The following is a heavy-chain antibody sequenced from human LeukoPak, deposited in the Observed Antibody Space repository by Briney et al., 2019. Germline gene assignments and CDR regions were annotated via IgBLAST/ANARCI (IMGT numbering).Heavy chain of an antibody. CDR3: AIWVLPGRRHVQLSPGRFDP. Sequence: ASVKVSCKGSGYTFTIYGISWVRQAPGQGLECMGWVSAYNGNTNYAQQLQGRGTMTTDTSTSKDDMQLRSLRSAATAGYYVAIWVLPGRRHVQLSPGRFDPWGQGTLVTVSS. V-gene: IGHV1-18*01. D-gene: IGHD2-2*01. CDR2: VSAYNGNT. J-gene: IGHJ5*02. CDR1: GYTFTIYG.